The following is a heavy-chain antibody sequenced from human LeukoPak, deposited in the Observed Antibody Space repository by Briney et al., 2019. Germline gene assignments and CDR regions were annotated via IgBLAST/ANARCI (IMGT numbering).Heavy chain of an antibody. V-gene: IGHV3-21*04. Sequence: PGGSLRLSCAASGFYFSTYTMNWVRQAPGKGLEWVSSISSSSSYIYYADSVKGRFTISRDNAKNSMYLQMNSLRAEDTAVYYCAREGGIAMVTYYYCYGMDVWGQGTTVTVSS. D-gene: IGHD5-18*01. CDR3: AREGGIAMVTYYYCYGMDV. CDR1: GFYFSTYT. J-gene: IGHJ6*02. CDR2: ISSSSSYI.